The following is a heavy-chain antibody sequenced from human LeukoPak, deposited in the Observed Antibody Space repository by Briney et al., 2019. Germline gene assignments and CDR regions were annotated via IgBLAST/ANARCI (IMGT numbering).Heavy chain of an antibody. CDR1: GFTFDNYA. CDR3: ARDTSFNYGAHAMDV. Sequence: GGSLRLSCAASGFTFDNYAMNWVRQAPGKGLEWVLGISGSGVNTYYADSVKGRFTVSRDNSKNTLYLQLNSLRGEDTAIYYCARDTSFNYGAHAMDVWGQGTTVTVSS. V-gene: IGHV3-23*01. D-gene: IGHD4/OR15-4a*01. CDR2: ISGSGVNT. J-gene: IGHJ6*02.